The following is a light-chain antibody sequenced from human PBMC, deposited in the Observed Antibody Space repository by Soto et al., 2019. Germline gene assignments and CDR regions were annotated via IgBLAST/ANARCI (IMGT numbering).Light chain of an antibody. J-gene: IGKJ4*01. CDR2: DAS. V-gene: IGKV3-11*01. CDR3: PQRSNWLLT. Sequence: EIVLTQSPATLSLSPGERATLSCRASQSVSSYLAWYQQKPGQAPRLLIYDASNRATGMPARFSGSGSGTDITLTISCLEPAEFAAYYWPQRSNWLLTSGGGTKVESK. CDR1: QSVSSY.